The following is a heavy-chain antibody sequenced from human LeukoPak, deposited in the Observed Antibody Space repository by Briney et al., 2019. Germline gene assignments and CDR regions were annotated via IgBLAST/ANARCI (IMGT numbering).Heavy chain of an antibody. J-gene: IGHJ4*01. Sequence: GGSLRLSCTDSGFTFSSYALAWVRQAPGKGLEWVAAVTSRGVGTHYADSVKGRFTISRDNSKNTIDLQMNSLRAEDTAIYYCGSDPNGDYVGALGYWGRGTLVTVSS. V-gene: IGHV3-23*01. CDR1: GFTFSSYA. D-gene: IGHD4-17*01. CDR2: VTSRGVGT. CDR3: GSDPNGDYVGALGY.